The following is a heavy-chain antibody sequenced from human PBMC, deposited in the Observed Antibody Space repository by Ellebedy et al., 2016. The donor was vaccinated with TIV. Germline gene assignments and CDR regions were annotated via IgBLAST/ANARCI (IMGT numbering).Heavy chain of an antibody. Sequence: ASVKVSCKASGYTFTSYGIIWVRQAPGQGLEWMGWINPNSGGTNYAQKFQGRVTMTRDTSISTAYMELSRLRSDDTAVYYCARGFCGGDCYLEELWYFDLWGRGTLVTVSS. D-gene: IGHD2-21*02. CDR2: INPNSGGT. J-gene: IGHJ2*01. CDR3: ARGFCGGDCYLEELWYFDL. CDR1: GYTFTSYG. V-gene: IGHV1-2*02.